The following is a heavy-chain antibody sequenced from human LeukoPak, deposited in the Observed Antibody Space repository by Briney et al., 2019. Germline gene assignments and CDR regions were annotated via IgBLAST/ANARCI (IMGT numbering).Heavy chain of an antibody. D-gene: IGHD6-19*01. V-gene: IGHV4-59*08. CDR1: GGSISRYY. CDR2: IYDSGST. J-gene: IGHJ4*02. CDR3: RGHQYSSGWDSFDH. Sequence: SETLSLTCTVSGGSISRYYWSWIRQPPGKGLEWIGYIYDSGSTNYNPSLKSRVTISVDTSKNQFSLKLSSVTAADTAVCYCRGHQYSSGWDSFDHWGQGTLVTVSS.